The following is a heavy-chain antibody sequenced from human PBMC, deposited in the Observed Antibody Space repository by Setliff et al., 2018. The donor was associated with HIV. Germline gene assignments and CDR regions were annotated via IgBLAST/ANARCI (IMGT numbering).Heavy chain of an antibody. CDR1: GFRFSDYT. D-gene: IGHD6-19*01. J-gene: IGHJ6*03. CDR3: AKRGYVSAWYDEPVQFYQHMDV. Sequence: PGGSLRLSCAPSGFRFSDYTMTWVRQAPGKGLEWVSSISYSSTYIYYADSVKGRFTISRDNSKNTLYLQMNSLRAEDTAVYYCAKRGYVSAWYDEPVQFYQHMDVWGKGTTVTVSS. V-gene: IGHV3-23*01. CDR2: ISYSSTYI.